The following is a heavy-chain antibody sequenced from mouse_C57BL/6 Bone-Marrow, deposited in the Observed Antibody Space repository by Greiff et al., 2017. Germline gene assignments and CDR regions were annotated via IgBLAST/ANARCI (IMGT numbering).Heavy chain of an antibody. Sequence: VMLVESGAELARPGASVKLSCKASGYTFTSYGISWVKQRTGQGLEWIGEIYPRSGNTYYNEKFQGKATLTADKSSSTAYMELRSLTSADSAVYFCARDSSGYYAMDYWGQGTSVTVSS. V-gene: IGHV1-81*01. J-gene: IGHJ4*01. CDR2: IYPRSGNT. CDR3: ARDSSGYYAMDY. CDR1: GYTFTSYG. D-gene: IGHD3-2*02.